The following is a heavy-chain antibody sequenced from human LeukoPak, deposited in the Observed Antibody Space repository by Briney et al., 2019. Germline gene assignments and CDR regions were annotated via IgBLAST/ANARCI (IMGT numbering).Heavy chain of an antibody. Sequence: GASVTVSCKASGYTFTGYYMHWVRQAPGQGLEWMGWINPKSGGTNYAQKFQGRVTMTRDTSINTAYMDLSSLRSDDTAVYYCARDRAILAVDYEFDYWGQGTLVTVSS. V-gene: IGHV1-2*02. J-gene: IGHJ4*02. CDR1: GYTFTGYY. CDR3: ARDRAILAVDYEFDY. D-gene: IGHD3-16*01. CDR2: INPKSGGT.